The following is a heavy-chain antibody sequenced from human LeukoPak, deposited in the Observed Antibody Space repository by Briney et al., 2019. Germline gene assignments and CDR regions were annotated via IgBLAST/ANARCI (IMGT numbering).Heavy chain of an antibody. Sequence: GGSLRLSCAGSGFTPSNCGMSWVRQAPGKGLEWVSGISGSGGSTYYADSVKGRFTISRDNSKNTLYLQMNSLRAEDTAVYYCAKAPSFPYYFDYWGQGTLVTVSS. CDR2: ISGSGGST. V-gene: IGHV3-23*01. CDR1: GFTPSNCG. CDR3: AKAPSFPYYFDY. J-gene: IGHJ4*02.